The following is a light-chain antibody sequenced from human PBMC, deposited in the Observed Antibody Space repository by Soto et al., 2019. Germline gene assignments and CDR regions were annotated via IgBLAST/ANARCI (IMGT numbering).Light chain of an antibody. J-gene: IGKJ2*01. CDR3: QQRSNWPPGMYT. Sequence: EIVLTQSPATLSLSPGERATLSCRASQSVSRYLAWYQQKPGQAPRLLIYDASNRATGIPARFSGSGSGTDFTPTISSLEPEDFAVYYCQQRSNWPPGMYTFGQGTKLEIK. CDR1: QSVSRY. CDR2: DAS. V-gene: IGKV3-11*01.